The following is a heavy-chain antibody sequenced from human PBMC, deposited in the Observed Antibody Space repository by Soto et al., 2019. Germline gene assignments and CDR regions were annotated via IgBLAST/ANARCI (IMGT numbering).Heavy chain of an antibody. V-gene: IGHV4-59*01. J-gene: IGHJ4*02. CDR3: ARDRTLGIPYY. Sequence: SETLSLTCTVSGGSISSYYWSWIRQPPGKGLEWIGYIYYSGSTNYNPSLKSRVTISVDTSKNQFSLKLSSVTAADTAVYYCARDRTLGIPYYWGQGTLVTVSS. D-gene: IGHD7-27*01. CDR1: GGSISSYY. CDR2: IYYSGST.